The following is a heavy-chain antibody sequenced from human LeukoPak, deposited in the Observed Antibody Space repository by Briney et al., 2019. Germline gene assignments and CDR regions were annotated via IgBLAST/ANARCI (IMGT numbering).Heavy chain of an antibody. V-gene: IGHV1-18*04. CDR1: GYTFTGYY. J-gene: IGHJ4*02. D-gene: IGHD3-22*01. CDR2: INTYNGNT. Sequence: TSVKVSCKASGYTFTGYYMHWVRQAPGQGPEWMGWINTYNGNTNYAQKFQGRVTMTTDTSTSTAYMELRSLRSDDTAVYYCARGGLDYSDSSGYWGYWGQGTLVTVSS. CDR3: ARGGLDYSDSSGYWGY.